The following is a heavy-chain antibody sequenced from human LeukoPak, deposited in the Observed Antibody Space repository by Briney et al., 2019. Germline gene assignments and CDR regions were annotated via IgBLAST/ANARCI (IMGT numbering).Heavy chain of an antibody. J-gene: IGHJ3*02. CDR3: AKGALGSSSYDDAFDI. D-gene: IGHD6-6*01. Sequence: GGSLRLSCAASGFTFSSYAMSWVRQAPGKGLEWVSAISGSGGSTYYADSVKGRFTISRDNSKNTLYLQMNSLRAEDTAVYYCAKGALGSSSYDDAFDIWGQGTMVTVSS. V-gene: IGHV3-23*01. CDR1: GFTFSSYA. CDR2: ISGSGGST.